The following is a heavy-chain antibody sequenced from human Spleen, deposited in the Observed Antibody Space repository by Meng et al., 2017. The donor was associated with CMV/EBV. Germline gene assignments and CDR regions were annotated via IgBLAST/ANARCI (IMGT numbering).Heavy chain of an antibody. Sequence: LRLSCTVSGGSISSGDHYWNWIRQPPGKALEWIGYIYYTGTTYYNPSLKSRLTISVDTSKNQFSLRLNSVTAADTAVYYCARVPFRLYCSNGVCQTLLDALDIWGQGTMVTVSS. CDR2: IYYTGTT. CDR1: GGSISSGDHY. D-gene: IGHD2-8*01. V-gene: IGHV4-30-4*08. CDR3: ARVPFRLYCSNGVCQTLLDALDI. J-gene: IGHJ3*02.